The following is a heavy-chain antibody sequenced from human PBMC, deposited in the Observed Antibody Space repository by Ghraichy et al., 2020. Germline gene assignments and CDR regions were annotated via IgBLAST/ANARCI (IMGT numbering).Heavy chain of an antibody. CDR3: ARHRLDRIRGTPNWYFDL. V-gene: IGHV4-39*01. CDR1: GGSISSSSYY. Sequence: SETLSLTCTVSGGSISSSSYYWGWIRQPPGKGLEWIGSIYYSGSTYYNPSLKSRVTISVDTSKNQFSLKLSSVTAADTAVYYCARHRLDRIRGTPNWYFDLWGRGTLVTVSS. D-gene: IGHD2/OR15-2a*01. CDR2: IYYSGST. J-gene: IGHJ2*01.